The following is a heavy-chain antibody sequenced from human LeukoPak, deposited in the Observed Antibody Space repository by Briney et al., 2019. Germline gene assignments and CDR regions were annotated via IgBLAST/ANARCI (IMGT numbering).Heavy chain of an antibody. CDR2: INQDGSET. D-gene: IGHD3-10*01. V-gene: IGHV3-7*01. CDR3: AKSNAARDASGSDY. CDR1: GFTVSSNY. Sequence: PGGSLRLSCAASGFTVSSNYMSWVRQAPGKGLEWVANINQDGSETYYVDSVEGRITISRDNAKNSLYLQMNSLRAEDTAVYFCAKSNAARDASGSDYWGQGTLVTVSS. J-gene: IGHJ4*02.